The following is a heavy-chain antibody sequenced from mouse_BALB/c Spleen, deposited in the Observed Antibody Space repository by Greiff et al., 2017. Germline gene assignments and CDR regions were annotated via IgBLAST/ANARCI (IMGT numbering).Heavy chain of an antibody. Sequence: QVQLQQSGAELAKPGASVKMSCKASGYTFTSYWMHWVKQRHGQGLEWIGYINPSTGYTEYNQKFKDKATLTADKSSSTAYMQLSSLTSEDSAVYYCARGYDGYYYAMDYWGQGTSVTVSS. CDR2: INPSTGYT. V-gene: IGHV1-7*01. CDR1: GYTFTSYW. CDR3: ARGYDGYYYAMDY. D-gene: IGHD2-3*01. J-gene: IGHJ4*01.